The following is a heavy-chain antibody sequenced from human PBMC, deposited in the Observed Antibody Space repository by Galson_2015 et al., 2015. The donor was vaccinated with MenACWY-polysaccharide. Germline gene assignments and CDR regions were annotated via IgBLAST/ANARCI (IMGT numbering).Heavy chain of an antibody. Sequence: SLRLSCAASGFTFSNYAMSWVRQAPGKGLEWVSAIRSSGTNTYYADSVKGRFTISRDSSKNTLSLQMNSLRAEDTAVYYCARDTTEFRTVKDHFDYWGQGTLVTVSS. CDR1: GFTFSNYA. CDR3: ARDTTEFRTVKDHFDY. CDR2: IRSSGTNT. J-gene: IGHJ4*02. V-gene: IGHV3-23*01. D-gene: IGHD1-1*01.